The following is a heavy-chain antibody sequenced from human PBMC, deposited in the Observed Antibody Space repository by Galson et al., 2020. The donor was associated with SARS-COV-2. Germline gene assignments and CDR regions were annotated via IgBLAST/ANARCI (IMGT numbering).Heavy chain of an antibody. CDR1: GGTFTYYY. V-gene: IGHV4-34*01. CDR3: ARGNTIRSGWLGYHYYVVDV. D-gene: IGHD6-19*01. CDR2: ISHTRGT. Sequence: SETLSLTCAVYGGTFTYYYWTWIRQPPGKGLEWIGDISHTRGTKYNPSFKNRVSISEDTAMRQFSLRLNYVTAADTAVYFCARGNTIRSGWLGYHYYVVDVWGQGTTVTVS. J-gene: IGHJ6*02.